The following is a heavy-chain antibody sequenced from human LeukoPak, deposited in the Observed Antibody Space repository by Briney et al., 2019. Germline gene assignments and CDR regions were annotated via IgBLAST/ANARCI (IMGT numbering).Heavy chain of an antibody. V-gene: IGHV1-2*02. D-gene: IGHD6-19*01. J-gene: IGHJ1*01. Sequence: ASVKVSCKASGYTFTGYYMHWVRQAPGQGPEWMGWINPNSGGTNYAQKFQGRVTMTRDTSISTAYMELSRLRSDDTAVYYCARDFTPGYSSGLFQHWGQGTLVTVSS. CDR3: ARDFTPGYSSGLFQH. CDR2: INPNSGGT. CDR1: GYTFTGYY.